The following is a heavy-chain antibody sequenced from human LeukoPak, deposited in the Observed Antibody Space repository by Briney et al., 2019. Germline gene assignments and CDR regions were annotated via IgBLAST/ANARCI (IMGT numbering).Heavy chain of an antibody. D-gene: IGHD2-21*01. CDR1: GFTFSSYE. CDR3: ARADYSGDY. Sequence: GGSLRLSCAASGFTFSSYEMNWVRQAPGKGLEWVSYISSSGSTIYYADSVKGRFTISRDNAKNSLYLQMNSLRAEDTAVYYCARADYSGDYWGQGTLVTVSS. CDR2: ISSSGSTI. J-gene: IGHJ4*02. V-gene: IGHV3-48*03.